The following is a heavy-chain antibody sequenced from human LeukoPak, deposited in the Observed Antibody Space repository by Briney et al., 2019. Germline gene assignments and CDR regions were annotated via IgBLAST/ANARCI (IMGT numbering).Heavy chain of an antibody. CDR1: GYTFTSYD. CDR3: ARERGSGVIGAFDI. J-gene: IGHJ3*02. D-gene: IGHD3-10*01. CDR2: MNPNSGNT. Sequence: GASVKVSCKASGYTFTSYDINWVRQATGQGLEWMGWMNPNSGNTGYAQKFQGRVTMTRNTSISTAYMELSSLRSEDKAVYYCARERGSGVIGAFDIWGQGTMVTVSS. V-gene: IGHV1-8*01.